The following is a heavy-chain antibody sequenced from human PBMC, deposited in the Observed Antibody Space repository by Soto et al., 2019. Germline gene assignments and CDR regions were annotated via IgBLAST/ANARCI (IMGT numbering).Heavy chain of an antibody. D-gene: IGHD3-10*01. V-gene: IGHV1-3*01. CDR3: AGNKYYYGSGGAYYYYYMDV. CDR2: INAGNGNT. CDR1: GYTFTSYA. J-gene: IGHJ6*03. Sequence: ASVKVSCKASGYTFTSYAMHWVRQAPGQRLEWMGWINAGNGNTKYSQKFQGRVTITRDTSASTAYMELSSLRSEDTAVYYCAGNKYYYGSGGAYYYYYMDVWGKGTTVTVSS.